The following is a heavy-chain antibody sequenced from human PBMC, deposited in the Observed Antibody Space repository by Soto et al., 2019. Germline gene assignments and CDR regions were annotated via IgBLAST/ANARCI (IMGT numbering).Heavy chain of an antibody. CDR2: ISWNSATI. CDR1: GFTFDDYA. V-gene: IGHV3-9*01. Sequence: EVHLVESGGGLVQPGRSLRLSCTASGFTFDDYAIHWVRQAPGKGLEWVSGISWNSATIAYGDSVKGRFTISRDNAKNSLYLQMNSLRAEDTAMYYCGKEYSNLGLYYKYGMDVWGQGTTVTVSS. J-gene: IGHJ6*02. CDR3: GKEYSNLGLYYKYGMDV. D-gene: IGHD4-4*01.